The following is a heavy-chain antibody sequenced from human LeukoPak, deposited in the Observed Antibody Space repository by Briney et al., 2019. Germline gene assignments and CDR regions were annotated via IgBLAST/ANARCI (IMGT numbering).Heavy chain of an antibody. CDR1: GYIFTGYY. V-gene: IGHV1-2*02. CDR2: INPTSGDT. D-gene: IGHD7-27*01. Sequence: ASVKVSCKASGYIFTGYYMHWVRQAPGQGLEWMGWINPTSGDTNYLQKFQGRVIMTRDTSISTAYMELSRVRSDDTAVYYCARGDGDGPARRAFDIWGQGTMVTVSS. CDR3: ARGDGDGPARRAFDI. J-gene: IGHJ3*02.